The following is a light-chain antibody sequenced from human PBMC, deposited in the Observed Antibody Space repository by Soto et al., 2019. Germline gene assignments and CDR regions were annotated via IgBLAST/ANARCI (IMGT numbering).Light chain of an antibody. J-gene: IGKJ1*01. CDR3: MQALQTWT. CDR1: QSLLHSNGYNF. Sequence: DIVMTQSPLSLPVMPGEPASISCRSSQSLLHSNGYNFLDWYLQRPGQSPRLLIYLASNRSSGVPDRFSGSGSGTDFTLKISRVEAEDVGVYYCMQALQTWTFGQGTKVDIK. CDR2: LAS. V-gene: IGKV2-28*01.